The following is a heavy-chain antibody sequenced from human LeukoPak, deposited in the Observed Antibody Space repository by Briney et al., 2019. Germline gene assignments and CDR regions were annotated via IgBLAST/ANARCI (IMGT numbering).Heavy chain of an antibody. Sequence: SGGSLRLSCAASGFSFSTYSMIWVRQAPGKGLEWVSSVSGTSEYIYYADSVRGRFTISRDNAKNTVYLQMNSLRAEDTAVYYCARGSTYYDSSGQVPFDYWGQGTLVTVSS. CDR3: ARGSTYYDSSGQVPFDY. D-gene: IGHD3-22*01. J-gene: IGHJ4*02. CDR1: GFSFSTYS. V-gene: IGHV3-21*06. CDR2: VSGTSEYI.